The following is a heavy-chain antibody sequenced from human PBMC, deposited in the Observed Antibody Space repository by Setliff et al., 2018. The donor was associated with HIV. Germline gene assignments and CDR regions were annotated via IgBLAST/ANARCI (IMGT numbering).Heavy chain of an antibody. D-gene: IGHD3-22*01. CDR3: ARDVRSGYYLSPFDY. J-gene: IGHJ4*02. CDR1: GFTFSAYT. Sequence: GGSLRLSCTTSGFTFSAYTMNWVRQAPGKGLEWVSSIPSSSSYIYYADSVKGRFTISRDNAKNSLYLQMNSLRAEDTAVYYCARDVRSGYYLSPFDYWGQGTLVTVSS. CDR2: IPSSSSYI. V-gene: IGHV3-21*01.